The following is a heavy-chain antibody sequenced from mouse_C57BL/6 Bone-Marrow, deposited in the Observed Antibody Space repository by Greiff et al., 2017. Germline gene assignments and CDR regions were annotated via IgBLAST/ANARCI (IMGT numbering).Heavy chain of an antibody. CDR1: GFTFSSYT. Sequence: EVQRVESGGGLVQPGGSLKLSCAASGFTFSSYTMSWVRQTPEKRLEWVAYISNGGGSTYYPDTVKGRFTISRDNAKKTLYLQMSSLKSEDTAMYYCARHYYGSSYYAMDYWGQGTSVTVSS. CDR3: ARHYYGSSYYAMDY. CDR2: ISNGGGST. V-gene: IGHV5-12-2*01. J-gene: IGHJ4*01. D-gene: IGHD1-1*01.